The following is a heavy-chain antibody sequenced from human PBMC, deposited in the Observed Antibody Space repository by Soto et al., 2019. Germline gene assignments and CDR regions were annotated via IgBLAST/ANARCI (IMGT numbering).Heavy chain of an antibody. CDR2: IIPIFGTA. V-gene: IGHV1-69*13. CDR3: ARVKATLYRDYYFDY. J-gene: IGHJ4*02. D-gene: IGHD5-12*01. Sequence: SVKVSCKASGGTFSSYAISWVRQAPGQGLEWMGGIIPIFGTANYAQKFQGRVTIIADESTSTAYMELSSLRSEDTAVYFCARVKATLYRDYYFDYWGQGTLVTVSS. CDR1: GGTFSSYA.